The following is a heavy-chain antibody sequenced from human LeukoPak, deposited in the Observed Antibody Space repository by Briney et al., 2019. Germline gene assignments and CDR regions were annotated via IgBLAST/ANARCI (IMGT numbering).Heavy chain of an antibody. CDR2: IYTSGST. J-gene: IGHJ5*02. CDR3: ARVSFWSGYYTGIRNWFDP. CDR1: GGSISSYY. Sequence: SETLSLTCTVSGGSISSYYWSWIRQPAGKGLEWIGRIYTSGSTNYNPSLKSRVTISVDTSKNQFSLKLSSVTAADTAVYYCARVSFWSGYYTGIRNWFDPWGQGTLVTVSS. D-gene: IGHD3-3*01. V-gene: IGHV4-4*07.